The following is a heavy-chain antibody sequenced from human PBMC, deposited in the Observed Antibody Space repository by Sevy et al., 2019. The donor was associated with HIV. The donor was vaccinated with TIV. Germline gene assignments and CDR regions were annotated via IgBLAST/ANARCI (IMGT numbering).Heavy chain of an antibody. CDR2: VYPNSGGT. D-gene: IGHD1-7*01. V-gene: IGHV1-2*06. CDR3: ARDGGGGTTNSGMDV. J-gene: IGHJ6*02. CDR1: GYTFTGDY. Sequence: ASVKVSCKASGYTFTGDYLHWVRQAPGQGVEWMGRVYPNSGGTNYAQKFQGRVTMTRDTSISTAYMELSRLRSDDTAVYYCARDGGGGTTNSGMDVWGQGTPVTVSS.